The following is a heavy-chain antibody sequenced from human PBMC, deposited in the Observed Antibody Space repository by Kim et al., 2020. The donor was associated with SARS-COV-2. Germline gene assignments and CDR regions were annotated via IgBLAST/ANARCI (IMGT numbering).Heavy chain of an antibody. J-gene: IGHJ4*02. D-gene: IGHD4-17*01. CDR2: INQGGTEK. Sequence: GGSLRLSCAASGFTFSTYWMTWVRQAPGKGLEWVANINQGGTEKYYVDSVKGRFTISRDNAKNSLFLDVNSLRVEDTAVYYCARTHYGDYVWGQGTLVNV. CDR3: ARTHYGDYV. CDR1: GFTFSTYW. V-gene: IGHV3-7*01.